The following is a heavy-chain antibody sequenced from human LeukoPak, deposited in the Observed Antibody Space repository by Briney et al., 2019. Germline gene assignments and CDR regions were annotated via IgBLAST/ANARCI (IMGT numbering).Heavy chain of an antibody. Sequence: PGGSLRLSCAASGFTFSSYSMNWVRQAPGKGLEWVSSISSSSSYIYYADSVKGRFTISRDNAKNSLYLQMNSLRAEDTAVYYCAGSVAGYKWFDPWGQGTLVTVSS. J-gene: IGHJ5*02. V-gene: IGHV3-21*01. CDR3: AGSVAGYKWFDP. CDR1: GFTFSSYS. D-gene: IGHD6-19*01. CDR2: ISSSSSYI.